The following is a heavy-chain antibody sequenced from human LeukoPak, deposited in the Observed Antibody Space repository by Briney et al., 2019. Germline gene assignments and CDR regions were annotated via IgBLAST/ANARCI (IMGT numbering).Heavy chain of an antibody. CDR3: ARGVRILRYFDWGIGWFDP. Sequence: GESLKISCKGSGYSFTSYGISWVRQAPGQGLEWMGWISAYNGNTNYAQKLQGRVTMTTDTSTSTAYMELRSLRSDDTAVYYCARGVRILRYFDWGIGWFDPWGQGTLVTVSS. D-gene: IGHD3-9*01. V-gene: IGHV1-18*01. J-gene: IGHJ5*02. CDR1: GYSFTSYG. CDR2: ISAYNGNT.